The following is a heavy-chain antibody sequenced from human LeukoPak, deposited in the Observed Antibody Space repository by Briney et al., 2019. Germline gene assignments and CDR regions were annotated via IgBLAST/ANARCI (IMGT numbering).Heavy chain of an antibody. V-gene: IGHV1-58*02. CDR3: AADPYYYDSSGYPDAFDI. CDR2: IVVGSGNT. J-gene: IGHJ3*02. D-gene: IGHD3-22*01. CDR1: GFTFTSSA. Sequence: GTSVKVSCKASGFTFTSSAMQWVRQARGQRLEWIGCIVVGSGNTNYAQKFQERVTITRDMSTSTAYMELSSLRSEDTAVYYCAADPYYYDSSGYPDAFDIWGQGTMVTVSS.